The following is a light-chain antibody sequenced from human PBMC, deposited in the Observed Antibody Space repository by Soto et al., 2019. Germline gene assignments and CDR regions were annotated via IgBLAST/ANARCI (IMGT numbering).Light chain of an antibody. CDR1: SSNIGAGYD. Sequence: QSVLTQPPSVSGAPGQRVTISCTGSSSNIGAGYDVHWYQQLPGTAPKLLIYGNSNRPSGVPDRFSGSKSGTSASLAITGLQAEDEADYYCQSYDSCLSGSGSVVFGGGTKLTVL. V-gene: IGLV1-40*01. CDR2: GNS. CDR3: QSYDSCLSGSGSVV. J-gene: IGLJ2*01.